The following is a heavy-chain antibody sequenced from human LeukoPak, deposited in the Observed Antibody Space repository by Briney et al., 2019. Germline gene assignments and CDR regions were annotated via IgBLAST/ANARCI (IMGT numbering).Heavy chain of an antibody. V-gene: IGHV1-2*02. CDR2: INPNSGGT. CDR1: GYTFTGYY. J-gene: IGHJ3*02. CDR3: ARGEYRITMVRGVKGDAFDI. D-gene: IGHD3-10*01. Sequence: ASVKVSCKASGYTFTGYYMHWVRQAPGQGLEWMGWINPNSGGTNYAQKFQGRVTMTRDTSISTAYMELSRLRSDDTAVYYRARGEYRITMVRGVKGDAFDIWGQGTMVTVSS.